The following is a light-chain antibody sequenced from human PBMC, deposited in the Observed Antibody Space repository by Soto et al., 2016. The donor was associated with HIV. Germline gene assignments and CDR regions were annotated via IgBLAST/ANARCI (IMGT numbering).Light chain of an antibody. CDR3: QVWDNSDHYV. V-gene: IGLV3-21*03. Sequence: SYVLTQPPSVSVAPGKTATITCGGNNIGTKSVHWYQQKSGQAPVLVVYDDRDRPSGIPERFSGSNSGNTATLIINRVEAGDEADYYCQVWDNSDHYVFGTGTKVSVL. CDR2: DDR. CDR1: NIGTKS. J-gene: IGLJ1*01.